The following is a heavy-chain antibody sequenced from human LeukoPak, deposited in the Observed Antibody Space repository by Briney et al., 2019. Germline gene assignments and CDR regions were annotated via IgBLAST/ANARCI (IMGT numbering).Heavy chain of an antibody. J-gene: IGHJ5*02. CDR3: ARDMTDSTGWPGYNWFDP. CDR1: GFTFSSYS. D-gene: IGHD6-19*01. Sequence: GGSLRLSCAASGFTFSSYSMNWVRQAPGKGLEWVSFISTSSTYIYYADSVKGRFTVSRDNANNSLYLQMNSLRAEDTALYYCARDMTDSTGWPGYNWFDPWGQGTLVTVSS. CDR2: ISTSSTYI. V-gene: IGHV3-21*04.